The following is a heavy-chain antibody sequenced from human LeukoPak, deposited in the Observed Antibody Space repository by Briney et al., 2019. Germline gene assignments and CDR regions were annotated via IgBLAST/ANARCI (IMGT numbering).Heavy chain of an antibody. Sequence: SETLSLTCTVSGGSVRSGSYYWSWIRQPPGKGLEWIGYIYYSGSTNYNPSLKSRVTISVDTSKSQFSLKLSSVTAADTAMYYCARSGGYWFDPWGQGTLVTISS. D-gene: IGHD3-10*01. CDR1: GGSVRSGSYY. J-gene: IGHJ5*02. CDR3: ARSGGYWFDP. V-gene: IGHV4-61*01. CDR2: IYYSGST.